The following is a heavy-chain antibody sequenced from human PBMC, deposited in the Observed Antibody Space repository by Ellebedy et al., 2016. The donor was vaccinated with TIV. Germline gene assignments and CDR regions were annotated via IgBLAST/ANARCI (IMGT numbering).Heavy chain of an antibody. CDR2: LFGGGTT. D-gene: IGHD3-10*01. Sequence: GESLKISCAASGFTVGTNYMNWIRQAPGTGLEWVALLFGGGTTYYADSVKGRFTMSSDTSTNMLFLQINSLRAEDTAVYYCARDGGLGELLEGYFDSWGQGTLVTVSS. J-gene: IGHJ4*02. CDR1: GFTVGTNY. V-gene: IGHV3-66*01. CDR3: ARDGGLGELLEGYFDS.